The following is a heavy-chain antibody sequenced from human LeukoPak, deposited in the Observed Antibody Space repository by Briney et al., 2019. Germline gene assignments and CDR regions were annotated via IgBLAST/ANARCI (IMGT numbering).Heavy chain of an antibody. CDR1: AGSFSDYY. CDR3: ASSRLFLDAFDI. D-gene: IGHD2-21*01. Sequence: SETLSLTCVVYAGSFSDYYWGWIRQPPGKGLEWIGSIYYSGSTYYNPSLKSRVTISVDTSKNQFSLKLSSVTAADTAVYYCASSRLFLDAFDIWGQGTMVTVSS. V-gene: IGHV4-34*01. CDR2: IYYSGST. J-gene: IGHJ3*02.